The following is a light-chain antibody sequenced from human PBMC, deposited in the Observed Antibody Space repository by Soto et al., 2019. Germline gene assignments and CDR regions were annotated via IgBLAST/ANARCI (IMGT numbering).Light chain of an antibody. CDR3: HQFGSSPPAFT. V-gene: IGKV3-20*01. Sequence: ESMLTQSPGTLSLSPGERATLSCRASQSVSTRYLAWYQQKPGQAPRLLIYGASIRATGIPDRFSGSGSRKDFTLTISRLEPEDFAVYDCHQFGSSPPAFTFGQGTKLEI. CDR1: QSVSTRY. CDR2: GAS. J-gene: IGKJ2*01.